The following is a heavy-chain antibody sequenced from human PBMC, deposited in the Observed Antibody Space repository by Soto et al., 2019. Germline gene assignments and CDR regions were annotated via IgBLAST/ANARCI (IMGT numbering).Heavy chain of an antibody. CDR2: LDQGGGEK. Sequence: EVQLVESGGGLVQPGGSLRLSCAASEFSFSDYWIAWVRQAPGKGLEWVANLDQGGGEKHYVASAKGRFTISRDNAKNSLYMQMNRLRAEDPAVYYCARGGHLYDPWGHGNFVNVAS. D-gene: IGHD2-15*01. V-gene: IGHV3-7*05. CDR3: ARGGHLYDP. J-gene: IGHJ5*02. CDR1: EFSFSDYW.